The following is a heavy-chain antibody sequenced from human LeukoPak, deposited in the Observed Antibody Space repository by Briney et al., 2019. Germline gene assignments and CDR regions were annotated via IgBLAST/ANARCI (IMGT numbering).Heavy chain of an antibody. CDR2: INPNSGGT. J-gene: IGHJ4*02. D-gene: IGHD6-19*01. V-gene: IGHV1-2*02. CDR3: AKNVPYSSGWYSDY. Sequence: ASVKVSRKASGYTFTAYYMHWVRQAPGQGLEWMGWINPNSGGTNYAQKFQGRVTMTRDTSISTAYMELSRLTSDDTAVYYCAKNVPYSSGWYSDYWGQGTLVTVSS. CDR1: GYTFTAYY.